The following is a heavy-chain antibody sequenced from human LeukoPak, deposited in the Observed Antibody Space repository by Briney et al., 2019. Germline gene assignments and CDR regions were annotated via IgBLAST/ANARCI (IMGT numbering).Heavy chain of an antibody. V-gene: IGHV5-51*01. Sequence: GESLEISFKGSGYGFANYWIGWVRQMPGKGLEWMGIIYPGDSDTRYSPSFQGQVTISADKSISTAYLQWSSLKASDTAMYYCASSIAPGGNDAFDIWGQGTMVTVSS. D-gene: IGHD6-6*01. J-gene: IGHJ3*02. CDR1: GYGFANYW. CDR2: IYPGDSDT. CDR3: ASSIAPGGNDAFDI.